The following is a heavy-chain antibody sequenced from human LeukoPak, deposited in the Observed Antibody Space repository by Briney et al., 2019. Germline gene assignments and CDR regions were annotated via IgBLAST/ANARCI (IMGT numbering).Heavy chain of an antibody. Sequence: PSETLSLTCAVSGYSISTYYWSWIRQPPGKRLECIGYILYIGSTSYNPSLKNRVTISVDKSKYHSSLKLTSVTAADTALYYCARGHQDYYGYTPNWFDPWGQGTLVTVSS. CDR2: ILYIGST. CDR3: ARGHQDYYGYTPNWFDP. V-gene: IGHV4-59*01. D-gene: IGHD3-10*01. CDR1: GYSISTYY. J-gene: IGHJ5*02.